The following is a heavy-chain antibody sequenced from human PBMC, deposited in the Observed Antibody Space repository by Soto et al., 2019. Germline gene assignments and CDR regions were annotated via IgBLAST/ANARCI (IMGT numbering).Heavy chain of an antibody. CDR3: ARVASDYYDFWSGYYPHYYGMDV. Sequence: SETLSLTCSVSAASFSKYYWTWIRQPPGKGLEWIGYIYYNGNTNYNPSLERRLIVSIDTSKKQFSLTLNSVTAADTAVYYCARVASDYYDFWSGYYPHYYGMDVWGQGTTVTVSS. D-gene: IGHD3-3*01. CDR2: IYYNGNT. J-gene: IGHJ6*02. V-gene: IGHV4-59*01. CDR1: AASFSKYY.